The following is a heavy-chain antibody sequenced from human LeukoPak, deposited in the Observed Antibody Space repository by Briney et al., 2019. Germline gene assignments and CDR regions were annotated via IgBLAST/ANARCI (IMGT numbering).Heavy chain of an antibody. Sequence: PGGSLRLSCAASGFTFYDYGMTWVRQAPGKGLEWVSTISGSGLSTYYADSVKGRFTISRDNSNNTVFLQMNSLRAEDTAVFYCAKEIYGDPTGGRFQHWGQGTLVTVSS. V-gene: IGHV3-23*01. D-gene: IGHD4-17*01. J-gene: IGHJ1*01. CDR2: ISGSGLST. CDR1: GFTFYDYG. CDR3: AKEIYGDPTGGRFQH.